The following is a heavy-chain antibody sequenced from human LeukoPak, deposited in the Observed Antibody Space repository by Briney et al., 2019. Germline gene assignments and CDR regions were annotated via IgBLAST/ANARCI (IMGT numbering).Heavy chain of an antibody. CDR3: ARDRGYSYGYHFDY. J-gene: IGHJ4*02. Sequence: GGSLRLSCAASGFTFSSYWMSWVRQAPGKGLEWVANIKQDGSEKYYVDSVKGRFTISRDNAKNSLYLQMNSLRAEDTAVYYCARDRGYSYGYHFDYWGQGTLVTVSS. CDR1: GFTFSSYW. D-gene: IGHD5-18*01. V-gene: IGHV3-7*01. CDR2: IKQDGSEK.